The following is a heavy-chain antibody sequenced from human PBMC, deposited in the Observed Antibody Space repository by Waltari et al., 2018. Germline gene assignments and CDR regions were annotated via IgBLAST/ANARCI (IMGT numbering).Heavy chain of an antibody. CDR1: GFTFSSYA. CDR3: AKGVSYYYYYGMDV. V-gene: IGHV3-23*01. Sequence: EVQLLESGGGLVQPGGSLRLSCAASGFTFSSYAMSWVRQAPGKGLEWVSAISGSGASTYYADSVKGRFTISRDNSKNTQYLQMNSLSAEDTAVYYCAKGVSYYYYYGMDVWGQGTTVTVSS. D-gene: IGHD2-8*01. J-gene: IGHJ6*02. CDR2: ISGSGAST.